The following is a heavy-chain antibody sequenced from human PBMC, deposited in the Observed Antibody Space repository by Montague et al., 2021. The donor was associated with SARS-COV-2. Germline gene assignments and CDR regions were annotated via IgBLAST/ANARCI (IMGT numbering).Heavy chain of an antibody. CDR3: ARGRVDTTMILVVFTGAAHYFDS. V-gene: IGHV4-39*07. CDR2: IYYSGST. J-gene: IGHJ4*02. D-gene: IGHD3-22*01. Sequence: SETLSLTCTVSGGSISSSSYYWGWIRQPPGKGLEWIGSIYYSGSTYYNASLKSRVTISVDTSKNQFSLRLRSVTAADTAVYYCARGRVDTTMILVVFTGAAHYFDSWGQGTLVSVSS. CDR1: GGSISSSSYY.